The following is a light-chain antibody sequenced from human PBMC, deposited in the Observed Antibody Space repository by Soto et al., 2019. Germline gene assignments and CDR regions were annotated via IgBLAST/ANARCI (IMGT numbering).Light chain of an antibody. CDR2: GTN. Sequence: QSVLTQPASVSGSPGQSITISCTGTSSSNIGASYDLQWYKQLPGTAPKLLVYGTNNRPSGVPDRFSGSKSGTSGSLAITGLQAEDEGDYYCQSYDSSLSGSEVFGTGTKATVL. CDR3: QSYDSSLSGSEV. V-gene: IGLV1-40*01. J-gene: IGLJ1*01. CDR1: SSNIGASYD.